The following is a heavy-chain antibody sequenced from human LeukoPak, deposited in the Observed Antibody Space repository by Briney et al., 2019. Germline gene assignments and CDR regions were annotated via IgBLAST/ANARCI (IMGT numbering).Heavy chain of an antibody. D-gene: IGHD3-22*01. J-gene: IGHJ3*02. CDR1: GHTFTSYG. CDR2: ISAYSGNT. Sequence: ASVKVSCKATGHTFTSYGISWVRQAPGQGLEWMGWISAYSGNTNYAQKLQGRVTMTTDTSTSTAYMELRSLRSDDTAVYYCATVQYYYDSSGYRVPFDIWGQGTMVTVSS. V-gene: IGHV1-18*01. CDR3: ATVQYYYDSSGYRVPFDI.